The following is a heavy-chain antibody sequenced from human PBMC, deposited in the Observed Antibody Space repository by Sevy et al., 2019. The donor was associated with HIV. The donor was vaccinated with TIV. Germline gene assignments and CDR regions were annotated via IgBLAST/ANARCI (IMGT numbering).Heavy chain of an antibody. J-gene: IGHJ4*02. CDR3: ARKYDSSGYFDY. Sequence: GGSLRLSCAASGFTFSNYAMNWVRQAPGKGLEWVSGISGSGGSGDKTNYADSVKGRFTISRDDFKNSLYLQLNSLRAEETAIYYCARKYDSSGYFDYWGQGTLVTVSS. D-gene: IGHD3-22*01. V-gene: IGHV3-23*01. CDR1: GFTFSNYA. CDR2: ISGSGGSGDKT.